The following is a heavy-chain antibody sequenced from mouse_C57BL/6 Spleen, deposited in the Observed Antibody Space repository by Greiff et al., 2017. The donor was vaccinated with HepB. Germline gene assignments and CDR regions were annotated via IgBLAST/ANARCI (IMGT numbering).Heavy chain of an antibody. J-gene: IGHJ1*03. CDR2: ISDGGSYT. Sequence: DVMLVESGGGLVKPGGSLKLSCAASGFTFSSYAMSWVRQTPEKRLEWVATISDGGSYTYYPDNVKGRFTISRDNAKNNLYLQMSHLKSEDTAMYYCARDRGYYGNYWYFDVWGTGTTVTVSS. V-gene: IGHV5-4*01. D-gene: IGHD2-1*01. CDR3: ARDRGYYGNYWYFDV. CDR1: GFTFSSYA.